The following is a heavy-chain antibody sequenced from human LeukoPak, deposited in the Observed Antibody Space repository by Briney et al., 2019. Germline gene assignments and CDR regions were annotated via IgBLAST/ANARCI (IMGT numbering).Heavy chain of an antibody. Sequence: SQTLSLTCTVSGGSISSGGYHWSWIRQHPGKGLEWIGYMYYSGSTYYNPSLKSRVTISVDTSKNQFSLKLSSVTAADTAVYYCARRHNYGGPFYYYYGMDVWGQGTTVTVSS. CDR3: ARRHNYGGPFYYYYGMDV. CDR2: MYYSGST. D-gene: IGHD4-23*01. V-gene: IGHV4-30-4*08. CDR1: GGSISSGGYH. J-gene: IGHJ6*02.